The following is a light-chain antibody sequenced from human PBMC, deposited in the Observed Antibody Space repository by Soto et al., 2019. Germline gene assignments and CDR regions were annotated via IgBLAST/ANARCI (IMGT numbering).Light chain of an antibody. Sequence: VVTHSPATISVFPGETATLSCRASQSVSSDLAWYQQRPGQAPRLPIYGASTRATGIPARFRGSGSGTEFRLTISSLQSEDFATYYCQQYNTWHPKMAFGRGTKVDIK. CDR3: QQYNTWHPKMA. J-gene: IGKJ1*01. V-gene: IGKV3-15*01. CDR1: QSVSSD. CDR2: GAS.